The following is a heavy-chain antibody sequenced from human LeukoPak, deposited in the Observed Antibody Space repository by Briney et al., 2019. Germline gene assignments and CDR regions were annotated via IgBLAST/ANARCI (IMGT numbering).Heavy chain of an antibody. CDR1: GFTFSSYG. D-gene: IGHD6-13*01. J-gene: IGHJ4*02. CDR2: ISGSGGST. Sequence: PGGSLRLSCAASGFTFSSYGMSWVRQAPGKGLEWVSGISGSGGSTYYADSVKGRFTISRDNSKNTLYLQMNSLRAEDTAVYYCAKDWTGIAAAYYFDYWGQGTLVTVSS. CDR3: AKDWTGIAAAYYFDY. V-gene: IGHV3-23*01.